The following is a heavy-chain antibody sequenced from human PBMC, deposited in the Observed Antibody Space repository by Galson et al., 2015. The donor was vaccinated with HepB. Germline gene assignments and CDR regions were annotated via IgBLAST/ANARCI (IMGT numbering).Heavy chain of an antibody. CDR2: INAGNGNT. CDR3: ATYSSSWHRWFDP. V-gene: IGHV1-3*01. J-gene: IGHJ5*02. CDR1: GYTFTSYA. D-gene: IGHD6-13*01. Sequence: SVKVSCKASGYTFTSYAMHWVRQAPGQRLEWMGWINAGNGNTKYSQKFQGRVTITRDTSASTAYMELSSLRSEDTAVYYCATYSSSWHRWFDPWGQGTLVTVSS.